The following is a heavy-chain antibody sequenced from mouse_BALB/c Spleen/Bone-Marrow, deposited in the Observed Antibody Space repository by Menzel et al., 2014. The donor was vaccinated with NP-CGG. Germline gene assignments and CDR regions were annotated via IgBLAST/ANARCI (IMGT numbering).Heavy chain of an antibody. J-gene: IGHJ2*01. V-gene: IGHV4-2*02. D-gene: IGHD1-2*01. CDR2: INPGSSTI. CDR1: GFDFGRYW. Sequence: EVKLMESGGGLVQPGGSLNLACVASGFDFGRYWMSWARQAPGKRLEWIGEINPGSSTINYSPSLKDKFIMSRDNAKNTLYLQMRKVRSEDTALYYCARLGYYGYHDNWGQGTTLTVSS. CDR3: ARLGYYGYHDN.